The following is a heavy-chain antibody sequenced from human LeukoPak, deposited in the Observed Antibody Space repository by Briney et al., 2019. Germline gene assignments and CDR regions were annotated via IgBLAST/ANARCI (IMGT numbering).Heavy chain of an antibody. CDR1: GGSFSGYY. J-gene: IGHJ4*02. CDR3: ARGARDGYKMPGILYFLDY. D-gene: IGHD5-24*01. V-gene: IGHV4-34*01. Sequence: SETLSLTCAVYGGSFSGYYWSWIRQPPGKGLEWIGEINHSGSTNYNPSLKSRVTISVDTSKNQFSLKLSSVTAADTAVYYCARGARDGYKMPGILYFLDYWGQGTLVTVSS. CDR2: INHSGST.